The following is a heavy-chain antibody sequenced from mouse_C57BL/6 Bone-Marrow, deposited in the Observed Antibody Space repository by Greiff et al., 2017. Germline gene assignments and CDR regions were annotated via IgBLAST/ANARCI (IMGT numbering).Heavy chain of an antibody. V-gene: IGHV1-76*01. CDR1: GFTFTDYY. J-gene: IGHJ3*01. Sequence: VQLPQSGAELVRPGASVKLSCKASGFTFTDYYINWVKQRPGQGLCWIARIYPGSGNTYYNETFTGKATLTSEKSSSTAYMQLSSLTSEDSAVHFCAEFAYWGQGTLVTVSA. CDR3: AEFAY. CDR2: IYPGSGNT.